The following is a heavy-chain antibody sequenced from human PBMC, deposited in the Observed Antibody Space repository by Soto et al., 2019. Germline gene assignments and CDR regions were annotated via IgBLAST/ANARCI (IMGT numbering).Heavy chain of an antibody. D-gene: IGHD5-18*01. Sequence: SETLSLTCAVSGGSISSRAYSWSWIRQPPGKGLEWIGCLYHGGATYSNPSLKNRVTISGDWSKNQFSLKLNSVTAADTAVYYCARAFTAMGLFDFWGPGTLVTVSS. CDR3: ARAFTAMGLFDF. J-gene: IGHJ4*02. CDR2: LYHGGAT. V-gene: IGHV4-30-2*01. CDR1: GGSISSRAYS.